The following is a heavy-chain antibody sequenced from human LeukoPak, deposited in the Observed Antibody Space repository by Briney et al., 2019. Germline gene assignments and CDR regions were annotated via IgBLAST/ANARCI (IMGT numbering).Heavy chain of an antibody. CDR1: GFNFNSYW. J-gene: IGHJ4*02. V-gene: IGHV3-7*04. D-gene: IGHD3-10*01. CDR2: IKQDGSEI. CDR3: ARARYGSGGYFFDF. Sequence: TGGSLRLSCAASGFNFNSYWMSWVRQAPGKGLECVANIKQDGSEIYFVDSVKGRFIISRDNAKSSLYLQMNSLRGEDTAVYYCARARYGSGGYFFDFWGQGTLVTVSS.